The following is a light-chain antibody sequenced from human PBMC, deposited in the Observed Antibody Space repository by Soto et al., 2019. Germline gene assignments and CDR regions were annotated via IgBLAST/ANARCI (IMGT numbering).Light chain of an antibody. V-gene: IGKV1-39*01. J-gene: IGKJ1*01. CDR1: QSISNY. Sequence: DIQMTQSPSSLSASVGDRVTITCRASQSISNYVNWYQHKPGKAPNLLIHTASTLQSGVPSRFSGSGSGTDFTLTIISLQPEDFATYYCQVSYRTLWTFGQGTKVEIK. CDR2: TAS. CDR3: QVSYRTLWT.